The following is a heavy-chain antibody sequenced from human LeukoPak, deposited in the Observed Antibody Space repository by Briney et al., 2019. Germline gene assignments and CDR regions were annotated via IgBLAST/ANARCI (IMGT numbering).Heavy chain of an antibody. J-gene: IGHJ4*02. D-gene: IGHD3-3*01. Sequence: PSETLSLTCTVSGGSISSYYWSWIRQPAGKGLEWIGRIYTSGSTTYNPSLKSRATMSVDTSKNHFSLKVTSVRAADTAVYYCAREGPIQFLEKIDFWGQGSLVTVSS. CDR3: AREGPIQFLEKIDF. CDR1: GGSISSYY. CDR2: IYTSGST. V-gene: IGHV4-4*07.